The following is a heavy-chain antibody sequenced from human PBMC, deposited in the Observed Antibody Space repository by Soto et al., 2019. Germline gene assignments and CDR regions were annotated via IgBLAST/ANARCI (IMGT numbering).Heavy chain of an antibody. Sequence: ASVKVSCKASGYTFTSYAMHWVRQAPGQRLEWMGWINAGNGNTKYSQKFQGRVTITRDTSASTAYMELSSLRSEDTAVYYCARDRQWLANWFDPWGQGTLVTVSS. V-gene: IGHV1-3*01. D-gene: IGHD6-19*01. CDR2: INAGNGNT. J-gene: IGHJ5*02. CDR3: ARDRQWLANWFDP. CDR1: GYTFTSYA.